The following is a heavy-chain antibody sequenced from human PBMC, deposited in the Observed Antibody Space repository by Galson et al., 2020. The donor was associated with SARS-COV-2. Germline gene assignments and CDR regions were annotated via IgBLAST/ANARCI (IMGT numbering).Heavy chain of an antibody. CDR1: GFMFTSYG. V-gene: IGHV3-33*01. J-gene: IGHJ4*02. CDR3: GAYHGSDNYYF. D-gene: IGHD3-10*01. Sequence: GGSLRLPCAASGFMFTSYGFHWVRQAPGKGLEWVAVIWLDGSNKHYGDSVKGRFTISRDDSKNTVSLQMNSLRADDTAVYYCGAYHGSDNYYFWGQGILVTVSS. CDR2: IWLDGSNK.